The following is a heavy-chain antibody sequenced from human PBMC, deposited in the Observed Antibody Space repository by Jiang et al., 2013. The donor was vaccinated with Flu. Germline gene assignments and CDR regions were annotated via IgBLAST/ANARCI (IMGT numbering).Heavy chain of an antibody. CDR2: INAGNGNT. CDR3: ARGYYGSGSYFDY. J-gene: IGHJ4*02. CDR1: GYTFTSYA. Sequence: GAEVKKPGASVKVSCKASGYTFTSYAMHWVRQAPGQGLEWMGWINAGNGNTKYSQKFQGRVTITRDTSASTAYMELSSLRSEDTAVYYCARGYYGSGSYFDYWGQGTLVTVSS. V-gene: IGHV1-3*01. D-gene: IGHD3-10*01.